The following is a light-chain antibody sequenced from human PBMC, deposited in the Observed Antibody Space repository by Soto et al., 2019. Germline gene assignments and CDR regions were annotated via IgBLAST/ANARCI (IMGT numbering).Light chain of an antibody. Sequence: DLQMTQSPSSLSASVGDRVTITCQASQDISTFLNWYHHRPGKAPKLLIYDAANLQSGAPSRFSASGAGTDFTFTISSLQPEDVGTYYCQQYDTLAYNFGQGTKLEI. CDR1: QDISTF. V-gene: IGKV1-33*01. CDR3: QQYDTLAYN. J-gene: IGKJ2*01. CDR2: DAA.